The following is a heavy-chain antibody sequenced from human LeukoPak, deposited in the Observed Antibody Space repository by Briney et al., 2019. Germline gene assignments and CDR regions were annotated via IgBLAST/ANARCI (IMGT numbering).Heavy chain of an antibody. CDR2: IYYSGST. D-gene: IGHD3-22*01. CDR3: ARDTYYYDSSGPPP. V-gene: IGHV4-39*07. CDR1: GGSISSRSYY. Sequence: SETLSLTCTVSGGSISSRSYYWGWIRQPPGKGLEWIGSIYYSGSTYYNPSLKSRVTISVDTSKNQFSLKLSSVTAADTAVYYCARDTYYYDSSGPPPWGQGTLVTVSS. J-gene: IGHJ5*02.